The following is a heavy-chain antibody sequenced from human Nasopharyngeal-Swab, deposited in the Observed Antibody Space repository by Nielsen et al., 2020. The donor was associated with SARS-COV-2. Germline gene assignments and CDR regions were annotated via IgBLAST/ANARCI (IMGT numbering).Heavy chain of an antibody. Sequence: GGSLRLSCAASGFILSSYWIYWVRQAPGKGLVWVSRINSDGSTTNYADSVKGRFTISRDNSKNTLYLQMNSLRAEDTAVYYCAREDPIAVAGNLDYWGQGTLVTVSS. CDR3: AREDPIAVAGNLDY. CDR2: INSDGSTT. CDR1: GFILSSYW. J-gene: IGHJ4*02. V-gene: IGHV3-74*01. D-gene: IGHD6-19*01.